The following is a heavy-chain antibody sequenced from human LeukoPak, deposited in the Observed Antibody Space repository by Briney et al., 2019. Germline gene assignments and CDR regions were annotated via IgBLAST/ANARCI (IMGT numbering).Heavy chain of an antibody. D-gene: IGHD4-11*01. V-gene: IGHV4-59*08. Sequence: SETLSLTCTVSAGSIRSYHWNWIRQSPGRGLEWIGYIYYTGSSNYSPSLKSRVTMSVDTSKSQFSLRLSSVTASDTAVYYCARYDSSNYRYFDYWGQGTLVTVSS. CDR1: AGSIRSYH. CDR3: ARYDSSNYRYFDY. J-gene: IGHJ4*02. CDR2: IYYTGSS.